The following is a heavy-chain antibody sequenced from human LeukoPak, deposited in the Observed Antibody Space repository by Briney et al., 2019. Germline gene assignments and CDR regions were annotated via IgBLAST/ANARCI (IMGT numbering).Heavy chain of an antibody. Sequence: SETLSLTCTVSGGPISSGGYYWSWIRQHPGKGLEWIGYIYYSGSTYYNPSLKSRVTISVDTSKNQFSLRLSSVTAADTAVYYCAREQVDYGDYLTWYFDYWGQGTLVTVSS. V-gene: IGHV4-31*03. CDR2: IYYSGST. J-gene: IGHJ4*02. D-gene: IGHD4-17*01. CDR3: AREQVDYGDYLTWYFDY. CDR1: GGPISSGGYY.